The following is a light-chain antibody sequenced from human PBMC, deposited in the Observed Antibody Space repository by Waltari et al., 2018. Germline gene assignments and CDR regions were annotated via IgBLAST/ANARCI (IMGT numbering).Light chain of an antibody. CDR1: QDISNY. V-gene: IGKV1-33*01. CDR3: QHFDNLLFT. J-gene: IGKJ2*01. Sequence: DIQVTQSPSSLSASVGDRVTITCQPSQDISNYLNWYQQRPGKSPKVLIYDATLLKIGVPSRFSGSGSGTDFTFAITSLQPEDAATYYCQHFDNLLFTFGQGTKLEI. CDR2: DAT.